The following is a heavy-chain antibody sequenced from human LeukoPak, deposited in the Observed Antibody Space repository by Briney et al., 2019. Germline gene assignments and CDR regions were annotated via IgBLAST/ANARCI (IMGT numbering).Heavy chain of an antibody. V-gene: IGHV4-34*01. CDR1: GGSFSGYY. D-gene: IGHD2-15*01. J-gene: IGHJ4*02. CDR3: ARGASGQDFNY. CDR2: INHGGST. Sequence: SETLSLTCAVYGGSFSGYYWSWIRQPPGKGLEWIGEINHGGSTNYNPSLKRRVTISVDTSKNQFSLNLSSVTAADTAVYYCARGASGQDFNYWGQGTLVTVSS.